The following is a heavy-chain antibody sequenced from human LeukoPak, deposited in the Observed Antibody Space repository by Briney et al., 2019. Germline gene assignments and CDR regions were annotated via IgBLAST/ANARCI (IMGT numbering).Heavy chain of an antibody. D-gene: IGHD2-8*01. CDR3: ARPYATYSYFDY. Sequence: GQSLQISCQGSGYSFTSYWIGWVRPMPGKGLAWMGIIYPGDSDTRYSPSFQGQATISADKSISTAYLQWSSLKAADTTVYYCARPYATYSYFDYWGQGTLVTASS. CDR2: IYPGDSDT. V-gene: IGHV5-51*01. J-gene: IGHJ4*02. CDR1: GYSFTSYW.